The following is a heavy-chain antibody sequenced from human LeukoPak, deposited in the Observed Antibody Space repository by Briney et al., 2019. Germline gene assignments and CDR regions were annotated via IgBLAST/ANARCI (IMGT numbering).Heavy chain of an antibody. Sequence: PSETLSLTCTVSGGSFSFYFWHWIRQPPGEGLDWIGEIDNRGSTQYKPSLRSRGIISIDTSGNHFSLKLTSVTAADTAVYFCGRDSDSGFQWGQGMLVTVSS. D-gene: IGHD3-16*01. CDR3: GRDSDSGFQ. CDR2: IDNRGST. V-gene: IGHV4-34*01. CDR1: GGSFSFYF. J-gene: IGHJ4*02.